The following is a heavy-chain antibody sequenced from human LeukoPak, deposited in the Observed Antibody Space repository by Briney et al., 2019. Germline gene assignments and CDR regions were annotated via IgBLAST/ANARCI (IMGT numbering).Heavy chain of an antibody. CDR2: IGGSGGLT. Sequence: GGSLRLSCAASGFTFSSYAMSWVRQAPGKGLEWVSAIGGSGGLTHYADSVKGRFTISRDNSKDTLYLQMNSLRDEDTAVYYCAKYGSGSYYNGLYWGQGTLVTVSS. CDR1: GFTFSSYA. D-gene: IGHD3-10*01. J-gene: IGHJ4*02. V-gene: IGHV3-23*01. CDR3: AKYGSGSYYNGLY.